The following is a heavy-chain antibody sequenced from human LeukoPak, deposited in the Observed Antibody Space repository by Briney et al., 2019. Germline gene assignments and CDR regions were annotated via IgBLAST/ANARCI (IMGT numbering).Heavy chain of an antibody. J-gene: IGHJ3*02. CDR1: GFTFSDYY. V-gene: IGHV3-11*06. Sequence: GGSLRLSCAASGFTFSDYYMSWIRQAPGKGLEWVSYISSSSSYTNYADSVKGLFTISRDNSKNTLYLQMNSLRAEDTAVYYCAKDLSPLVWFVSGSDAFDIWGQGTMVTVSS. D-gene: IGHD3-10*01. CDR2: ISSSSSYT. CDR3: AKDLSPLVWFVSGSDAFDI.